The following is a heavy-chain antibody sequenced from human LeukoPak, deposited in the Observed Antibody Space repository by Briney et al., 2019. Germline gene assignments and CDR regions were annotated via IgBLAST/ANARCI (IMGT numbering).Heavy chain of an antibody. CDR1: GGSISSYY. CDR2: IYYSGST. Sequence: PSETLSLTCTVSGGSISSYYWSWIRQPPGKGLEWIGYIYYSGSTNYTPSLKSRVTISVDTSKNQFSLKLRSVTAADTAVYYCARDRGSGYYGGIDYWGQGTLVTVSS. D-gene: IGHD3-22*01. V-gene: IGHV4-59*01. CDR3: ARDRGSGYYGGIDY. J-gene: IGHJ4*02.